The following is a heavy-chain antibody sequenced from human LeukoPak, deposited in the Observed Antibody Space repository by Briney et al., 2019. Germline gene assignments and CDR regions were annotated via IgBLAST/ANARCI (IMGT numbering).Heavy chain of an antibody. V-gene: IGHV1-2*06. CDR1: GYTFTGYY. CDR3: ARERQDSSSSVDY. J-gene: IGHJ4*02. CDR2: INPNSGGT. D-gene: IGHD6-6*01. Sequence: ASVKVSCKASGYTFTGYYMHWVRQAPGQGLEWMGRINPNSGGTNYAQKFQGRVTMTRDTSISTAYMELSRLRYDDTAVYYCARERQDSSSSVDYWGQGTRVTVSS.